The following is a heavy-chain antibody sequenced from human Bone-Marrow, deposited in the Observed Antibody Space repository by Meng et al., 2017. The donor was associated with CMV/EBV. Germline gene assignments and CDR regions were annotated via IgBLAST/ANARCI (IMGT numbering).Heavy chain of an antibody. CDR2: ISSSSSYI. CDR1: GFTFSSYS. CDR3: ERDKDIVVVS. V-gene: IGHV3-21*01. Sequence: GESLKISCAASGFTFSSYSMNWVRQAPGKGLEWVSSISSSSSYIYYADSVKGRFTISRDNAKNSLYLQMNSLRAEDTAVYYCERDKDIVVVSWGQGTLVTVSS. D-gene: IGHD2-2*01. J-gene: IGHJ4*02.